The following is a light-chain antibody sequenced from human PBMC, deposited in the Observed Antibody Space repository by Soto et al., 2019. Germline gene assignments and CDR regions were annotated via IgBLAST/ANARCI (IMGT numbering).Light chain of an antibody. J-gene: IGLJ2*01. CDR1: SSNIGAGYD. CDR3: QSHDTSLSVV. Sequence: QSVLTQPPSVCGAPGQKITISCTGSSSNIGAGYDVHWFQQLPGRAPKLLIYANINRPSGVPDRFSGSTSGTSASLAITGLQAEDEANYYCQSHDTSLSVVFGGGTKLTVL. CDR2: ANI. V-gene: IGLV1-40*01.